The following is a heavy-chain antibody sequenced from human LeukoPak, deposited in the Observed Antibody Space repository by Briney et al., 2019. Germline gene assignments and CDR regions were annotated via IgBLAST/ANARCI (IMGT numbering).Heavy chain of an antibody. D-gene: IGHD2-2*01. J-gene: IGHJ4*02. V-gene: IGHV3-21*01. Sequence: KAGGSLRLSCAASGFTFSSYSMNWVRQAPGKGLEWVSSISSSSSYIYYADSVKGRFTISRDNAKNSLYLQMNSLRAEDTAVYYCARDSGYCSSTSCYDFDYWGQGTLVTVSS. CDR1: GFTFSSYS. CDR3: ARDSGYCSSTSCYDFDY. CDR2: ISSSSSYI.